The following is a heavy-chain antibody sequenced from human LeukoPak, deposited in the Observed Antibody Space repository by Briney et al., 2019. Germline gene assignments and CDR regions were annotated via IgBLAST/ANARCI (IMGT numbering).Heavy chain of an antibody. V-gene: IGHV4-61*02. J-gene: IGHJ4*02. CDR1: GGSISSGSYY. D-gene: IGHD6-6*01. Sequence: SETLSLTCTVSGGSISSGSYYWSWIRQPAGKGLEWIGRIYTSGSTNYNPSLKSRVTISVDTSKNQFSLKLSSVTAADTAVYYCARDRGSSSYYFDYWGQGTLVTVSS. CDR2: IYTSGST. CDR3: ARDRGSSSYYFDY.